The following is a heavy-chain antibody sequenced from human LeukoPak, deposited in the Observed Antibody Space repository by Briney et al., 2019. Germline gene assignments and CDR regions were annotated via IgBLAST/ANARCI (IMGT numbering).Heavy chain of an antibody. CDR1: GFTFRTYW. CDR3: ARGLGELSLIRGLYFYYYMDV. D-gene: IGHD3-16*02. J-gene: IGHJ6*03. CDR2: IKQDGSEK. Sequence: GGSLRLSCAASGFTFRTYWMSRVRQAPGKGLEWVANIKQDGSEKYYVDSVKGRFTISRDNAKNSLYLQMNSLRAEDTAVYYCARGLGELSLIRGLYFYYYMDVWGKGTTVTVSS. V-gene: IGHV3-7*01.